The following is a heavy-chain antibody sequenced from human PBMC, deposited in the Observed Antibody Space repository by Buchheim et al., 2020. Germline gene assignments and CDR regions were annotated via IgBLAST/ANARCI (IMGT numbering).Heavy chain of an antibody. Sequence: QVQLVESGGGVVQPGRSLRLSCAASGFTFSSYGMHWVRQAPGKGLEWVAVISYDGSNKYYADSVKGRFTISRDNSKNTLELQMNSLRAEDTAVYYCARDYYDSSGYFIPFDYWGQGTL. CDR2: ISYDGSNK. CDR1: GFTFSSYG. V-gene: IGHV3-30*03. CDR3: ARDYYDSSGYFIPFDY. J-gene: IGHJ4*02. D-gene: IGHD3-22*01.